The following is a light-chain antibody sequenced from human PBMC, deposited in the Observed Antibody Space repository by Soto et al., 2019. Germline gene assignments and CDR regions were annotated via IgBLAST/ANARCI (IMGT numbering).Light chain of an antibody. CDR1: QSVSSY. J-gene: IGKJ1*01. Sequence: EIVMTQSPATLSVSPGERATLSCRASQSVSSYLAWYQQKPGQAPRLLIYGASTRATGIPARFSGSGSGTEFTLTISSLQSEDFAVYYCQQYGSSPWTFGQGTKVDI. V-gene: IGKV3D-15*02. CDR3: QQYGSSPWT. CDR2: GAS.